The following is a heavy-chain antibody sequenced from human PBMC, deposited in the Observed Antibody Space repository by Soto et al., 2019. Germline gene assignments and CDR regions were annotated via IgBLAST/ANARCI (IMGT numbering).Heavy chain of an antibody. CDR1: GYTFTNYG. CDR3: ARDPQQWVSQKWFDP. D-gene: IGHD1-26*01. Sequence: ASVKVSCKTSGYTFTNYGISLVRQAPVQVLELIVWISAYNFNTNYSQRLQGRFTITTYASTNTSYIELTILIYDDASVYYCARDPQQWVSQKWFDPWGQGTLVTVSS. CDR2: ISAYNFNT. V-gene: IGHV1-18*01. J-gene: IGHJ5*02.